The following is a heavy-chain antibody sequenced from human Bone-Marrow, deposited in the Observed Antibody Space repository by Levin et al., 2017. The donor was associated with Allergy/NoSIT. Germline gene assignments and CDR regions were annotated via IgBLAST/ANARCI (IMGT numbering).Heavy chain of an antibody. D-gene: IGHD1-1*01. CDR2: IYWDDDK. CDR1: GFSLSSYGVG. J-gene: IGHJ4*02. V-gene: IGHV2-5*02. Sequence: SGPTLVKPTQTLTLTCTFSGFSLSSYGVGVAWVRQPPGKALEWLAVIYWDDDKRYSPSLRSRLTITKDTSKYQVVLTMTGMDTVDTATYYCAQRGSWAGNNWDTGYLDYWGQGTLVTVSS. CDR3: AQRGSWAGNNWDTGYLDY.